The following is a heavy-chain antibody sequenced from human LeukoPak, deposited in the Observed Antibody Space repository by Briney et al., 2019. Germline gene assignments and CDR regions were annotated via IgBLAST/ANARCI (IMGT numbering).Heavy chain of an antibody. CDR3: ARRHPGGDYNYWTGFYFDH. V-gene: IGHV1-46*01. CDR2: IKPSDGGT. D-gene: IGHD4-17*01. Sequence: ASVKVSCKASGYAFTNYYLHWVRQAPGQGLERVGIIKPSDGGTTYAQNFQGRVSMTRDTSTGTVYMELSSLRSQDTAVYFCARRHPGGDYNYWTGFYFDHWGQGTLLSVSS. J-gene: IGHJ4*02. CDR1: GYAFTNYY.